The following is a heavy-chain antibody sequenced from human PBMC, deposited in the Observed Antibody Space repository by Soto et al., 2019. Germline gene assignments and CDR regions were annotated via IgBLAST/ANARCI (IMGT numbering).Heavy chain of an antibody. CDR1: GGTFSSYA. CDR2: IIPIFGNT. J-gene: IGHJ3*02. D-gene: IGHD1-26*01. V-gene: IGHV1-69*05. CDR3: ARATFIVGATSPAFDI. Sequence: ASVKVSCKASGGTFSSYAISWVRQAPGQGLEWMGGIIPIFGNTNYAQKFQGRVTMTTDASTSTAYMELSRLRSDDTAVYYCARATFIVGATSPAFDIWGQGTMVTVSS.